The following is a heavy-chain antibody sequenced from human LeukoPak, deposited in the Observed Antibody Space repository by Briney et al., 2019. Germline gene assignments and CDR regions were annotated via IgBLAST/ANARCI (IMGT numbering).Heavy chain of an antibody. CDR2: ISGSGDRT. CDR3: AKDPNGDYIGAFDM. CDR1: GITASSYA. Sequence: GGSLRLSCAASGITASSYAMTWVRQAPGKGLEWVSSISGSGDRTMYADSVKGRFTISRDNFKNTLSLQMNSLRAEDTAVYHCAKDPNGDYIGAFDMWGQGTMVTVS. D-gene: IGHD4-17*01. V-gene: IGHV3-23*01. J-gene: IGHJ3*02.